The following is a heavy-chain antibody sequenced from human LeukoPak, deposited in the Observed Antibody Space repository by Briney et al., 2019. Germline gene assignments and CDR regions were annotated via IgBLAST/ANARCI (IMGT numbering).Heavy chain of an antibody. J-gene: IGHJ4*02. Sequence: PGGSLRLSCAASGFTFSTYEMNWVRQAPGKGLEWVSYISPSGTTIYYAESVKGRFTISRDNAKNSVYLQMNSLRGEDTAVYYCARKTFGTVYFDYWGQGILVTVSS. CDR1: GFTFSTYE. CDR2: ISPSGTTI. V-gene: IGHV3-48*03. CDR3: ARKTFGTVYFDY. D-gene: IGHD1-1*01.